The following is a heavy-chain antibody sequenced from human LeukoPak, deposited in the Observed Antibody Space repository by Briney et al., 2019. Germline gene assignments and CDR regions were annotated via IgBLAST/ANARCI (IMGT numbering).Heavy chain of an antibody. J-gene: IGHJ5*02. CDR2: FDPEDGET. CDR3: ARRSIAVAVDSGWFDP. V-gene: IGHV1-24*01. Sequence: VASVKVSCKVSGYTLTELSMHWVRQAPGKGLEWMGGFDPEDGETIYAQKFQGRVTMTEDTSTDTAYMELSSLRSDDTAVYYCARRSIAVAVDSGWFDPWGQGTLVTVSS. D-gene: IGHD6-19*01. CDR1: GYTLTELS.